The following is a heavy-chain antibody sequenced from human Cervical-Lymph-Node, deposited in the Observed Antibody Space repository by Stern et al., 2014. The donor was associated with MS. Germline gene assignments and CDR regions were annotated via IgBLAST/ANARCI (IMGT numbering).Heavy chain of an antibody. CDR3: IRSGIMVTPYYFDY. CDR2: IRNKANSYTT. V-gene: IGHV3-72*01. Sequence: EVQLVESGGGLVQPGGSLRLSCAASGFIFSDHYMDWVRQAPGKGLEWVGRIRNKANSYTTEYAASVKGRFVISRDDSKNSLYLQMNSLKTEDTAVYYCIRSGIMVTPYYFDYWGQGTLVTVSS. J-gene: IGHJ4*02. CDR1: GFIFSDHY. D-gene: IGHD2-21*02.